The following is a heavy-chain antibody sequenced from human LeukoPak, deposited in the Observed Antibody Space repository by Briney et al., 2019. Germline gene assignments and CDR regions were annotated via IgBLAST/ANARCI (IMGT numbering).Heavy chain of an antibody. CDR1: GGFISSSSYY. D-gene: IGHD1-14*01. V-gene: IGHV4-39*07. CDR3: ARDITGSFDY. J-gene: IGHJ4*02. Sequence: SETLSLTCTVSGGFISSSSYYWGWIRQPPGKGLEWIGSIYYSASTYYHPSLKSRVTISVDTSKNQFSLKLSSVTAADTAVYYCARDITGSFDYWGQGTLVTVSS. CDR2: IYYSAST.